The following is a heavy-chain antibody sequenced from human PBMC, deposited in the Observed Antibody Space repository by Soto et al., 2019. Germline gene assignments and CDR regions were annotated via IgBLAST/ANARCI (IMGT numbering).Heavy chain of an antibody. CDR3: ARDRWTTRANWFDP. CDR2: ISDRGST. J-gene: IGHJ5*02. Sequence: SETLSLTCTVFGGSIDDYYWSWIRRPPGKGLEWIGHISDRGSTDYNPSLKSRATILVDTSKKQFSLRLTSVTAADTAFYYCARDRWTTRANWFDPWGQGTLVTVSS. D-gene: IGHD1-1*01. V-gene: IGHV4-59*01. CDR1: GGSIDDYY.